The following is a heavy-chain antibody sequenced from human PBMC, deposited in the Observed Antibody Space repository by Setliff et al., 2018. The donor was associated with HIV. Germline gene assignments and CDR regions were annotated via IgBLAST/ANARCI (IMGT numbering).Heavy chain of an antibody. D-gene: IGHD1-1*01. Sequence: GGSLRLSCAASGFTFSNAWMSWVRQPPGKGLEWVANIKADGTDKYYVDSVKGRFAISRDNSKNSLYLQMNSLRAGDTAVYYCARDWNGDGRSIDSWGQGTLVT. CDR3: ARDWNGDGRSIDS. J-gene: IGHJ5*01. CDR2: IKADGTDK. V-gene: IGHV3-7*03. CDR1: GFTFSNAW.